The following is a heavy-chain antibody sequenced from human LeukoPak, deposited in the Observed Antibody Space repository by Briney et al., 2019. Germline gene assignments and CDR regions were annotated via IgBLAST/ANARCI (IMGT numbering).Heavy chain of an antibody. D-gene: IGHD1-26*01. Sequence: GGSLRLSCAASGFTFSSYWMNWARQAPGKGLEWVSAISGSGDSTYYADSVKGRFTISRDNSKNSLYLQMNSLRAEDTAVYYCARKWELLNYYYGMDVWGQGTTVTVSS. CDR1: GFTFSSYW. J-gene: IGHJ6*02. V-gene: IGHV3-23*01. CDR2: ISGSGDST. CDR3: ARKWELLNYYYGMDV.